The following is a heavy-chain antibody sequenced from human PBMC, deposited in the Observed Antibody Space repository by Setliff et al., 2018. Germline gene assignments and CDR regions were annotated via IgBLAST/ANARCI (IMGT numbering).Heavy chain of an antibody. D-gene: IGHD2-2*01. V-gene: IGHV3-7*01. CDR1: GFTFSSYW. CDR3: ARDSGDCSSTSCYRFDY. J-gene: IGHJ4*02. Sequence: GGSLRLSCAASGFTFSSYWMSWVRQAPGKGLEWVANIKQDGSEKYYVDSVKGRFTISRDNAKNSLYLQRNSLRAEDTAVYYCARDSGDCSSTSCYRFDYWGQGALVTVSS. CDR2: IKQDGSEK.